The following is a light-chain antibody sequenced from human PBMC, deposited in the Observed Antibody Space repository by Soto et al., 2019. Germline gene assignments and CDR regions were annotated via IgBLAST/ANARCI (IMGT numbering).Light chain of an antibody. J-gene: IGLJ1*01. CDR1: SSDVGGYNY. CDR2: DVS. CDR3: SSYTTSNTRQIV. Sequence: QSVLTQPASVSGSPGQSITISCTGTSSDVGGYNYVSWYQQHPDKAPKFMIYDVSNRPSGVSNRFSGSKSGNTASLTISGLQAEDEADYYCSSYTTSNTRQIVFGTGTKVTVL. V-gene: IGLV2-14*01.